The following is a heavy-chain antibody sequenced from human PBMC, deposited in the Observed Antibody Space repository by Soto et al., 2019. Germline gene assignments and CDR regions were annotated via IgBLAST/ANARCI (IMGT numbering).Heavy chain of an antibody. CDR3: ARGRSSGWYGELGY. CDR1: GDSISSYY. D-gene: IGHD6-19*01. V-gene: IGHV4-59*01. Sequence: SETLSLTCTVSGDSISSYYWSWIRQPPEKGLEWIAYTHNSGSTNYNPSLKSRVAVSVDTSKNQFSLNLGSVTAADTAVYYCARGRSSGWYGELGYWGQGTLVTVSS. J-gene: IGHJ4*02. CDR2: THNSGST.